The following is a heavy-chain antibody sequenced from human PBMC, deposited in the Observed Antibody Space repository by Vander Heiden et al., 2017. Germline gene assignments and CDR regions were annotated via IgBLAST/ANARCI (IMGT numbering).Heavy chain of an antibody. V-gene: IGHV4-31*03. Sequence: QVQLQESGPGLVKPSQTLSPTCTVSGGSISSGGYYWSWIRQHPGKGLEWIGYYYSGSTYYNPSLKSRVTISEDTSKNQFSLRLSSVTAADTAVYYCVRSGTQKTVGRDWGQGTLVTVSS. J-gene: IGHJ4*02. CDR2: YYSGST. D-gene: IGHD1-7*01. CDR1: GGSISSGGYY. CDR3: VRSGTQKTVGRD.